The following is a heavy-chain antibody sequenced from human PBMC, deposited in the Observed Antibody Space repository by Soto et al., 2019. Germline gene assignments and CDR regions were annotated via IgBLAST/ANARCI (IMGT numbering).Heavy chain of an antibody. CDR1: GFTFSSYA. CDR2: ISGSGGST. V-gene: IGHV3-23*01. D-gene: IGHD3-22*01. J-gene: IGHJ4*02. Sequence: GGCLRLSCAASGFTFSSYAMSWVRQAPGKGLEWVSAISGSGGSTYYADSVKGRSTITRDNTKNTLYLQMNSLRAQDTAVYYSAKEGNDSSGYYYESYYFDYWGQGTLVTVSS. CDR3: AKEGNDSSGYYYESYYFDY.